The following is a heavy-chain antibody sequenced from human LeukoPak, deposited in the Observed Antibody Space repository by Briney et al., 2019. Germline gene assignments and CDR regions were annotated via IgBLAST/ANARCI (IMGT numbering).Heavy chain of an antibody. CDR1: GGSISSYY. CDR3: ARGRYVTTRGGAAAGFLDY. Sequence: SETLSLTCTVSGGSISSYYWSWIRQPPGKGLEWIGEINHGGSTNYNPSLKSRVTISVDTSQKQFSLRLSSVTAADMAVYYCARGRYVTTRGGAAAGFLDYWGQGTLVTVST. D-gene: IGHD6-13*01. V-gene: IGHV4-34*01. CDR2: INHGGST. J-gene: IGHJ4*02.